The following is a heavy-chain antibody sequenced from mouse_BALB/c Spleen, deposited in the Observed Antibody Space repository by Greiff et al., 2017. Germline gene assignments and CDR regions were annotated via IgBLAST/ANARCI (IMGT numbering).Heavy chain of an antibody. V-gene: IGHV1-54*01. CDR3: ARGKITGFAY. D-gene: IGHD1-3*01. CDR1: GYAFTNYL. J-gene: IGHJ3*01. CDR2: INPGSGGT. Sequence: VKLQESGAELVRPGTSVKVSCKASGYAFTNYLIEWVKQRPGQGLEWIGVINPGSGGTNYNEKFKGKATLTVDESSSTAYMQLSSLTSEDSAVYYCARGKITGFAYWGQGTLVTVSA.